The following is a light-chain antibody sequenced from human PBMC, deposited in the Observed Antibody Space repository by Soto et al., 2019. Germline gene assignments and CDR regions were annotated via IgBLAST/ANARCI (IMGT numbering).Light chain of an antibody. CDR1: QSVSSY. V-gene: IGKV3-11*01. J-gene: IGKJ5*01. CDR3: QQRSNWPSIT. CDR2: DAS. Sequence: EVVFTQSPATLSLSPGERATLSCRASQSVSSYLAWYQQKPGQAPRLLIYDASNRATGIPARFSGSESGTDFTLTISSLEPEDFAVYYCQQRSNWPSITFGQGTRLEI.